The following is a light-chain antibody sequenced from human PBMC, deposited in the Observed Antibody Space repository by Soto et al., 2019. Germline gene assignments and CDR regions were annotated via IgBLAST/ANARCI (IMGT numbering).Light chain of an antibody. J-gene: IGLJ2*01. Sequence: QAVVTQEPSLTVSPGGTVTLTCASSAGAVTSAYYTNWLQQKPGQAPRALIYSTSEKHSSTPARFSGSLLGGKAALTLSAAQPEDEADYYCLLYYGGAQVLFGGGTKLTVL. CDR1: AGAVTSAYY. CDR3: LLYYGGAQVL. CDR2: STS. V-gene: IGLV7-43*01.